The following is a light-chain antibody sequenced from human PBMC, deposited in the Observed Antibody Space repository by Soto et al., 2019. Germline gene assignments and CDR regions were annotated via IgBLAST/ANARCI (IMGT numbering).Light chain of an antibody. CDR2: ANN. CDR1: SSNIGAAYD. V-gene: IGLV1-40*01. Sequence: QSVLTQPPSVSGAPGQRVTISCTGSSSNIGAAYDVHWYQHLPGTAPTLLIYANNNRPSGVPDRFSGSKSGTSASLAITGLQAEDEADYYCQSYDNNLRGSIFGGGTKVTVL. J-gene: IGLJ2*01. CDR3: QSYDNNLRGSI.